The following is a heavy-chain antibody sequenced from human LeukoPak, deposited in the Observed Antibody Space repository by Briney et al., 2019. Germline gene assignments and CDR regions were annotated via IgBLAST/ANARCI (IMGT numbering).Heavy chain of an antibody. CDR3: AKDLASPYYYDSSGYLN. V-gene: IGHV3-30-3*01. J-gene: IGHJ4*02. CDR1: GFTFSSYA. D-gene: IGHD3-22*01. Sequence: GRSLRLSCAASGFTFSSYAMHWVRQAPGKGLEWVAVISYDGSNKYYADSVKGRFTISRDNSKNTLYLQMNSLRAEDTALYYCAKDLASPYYYDSSGYLNWGQGTLVTVSS. CDR2: ISYDGSNK.